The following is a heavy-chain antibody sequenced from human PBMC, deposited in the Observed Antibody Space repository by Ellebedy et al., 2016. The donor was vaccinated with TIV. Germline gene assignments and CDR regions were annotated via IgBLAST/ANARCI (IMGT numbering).Heavy chain of an antibody. V-gene: IGHV5-10-1*01. Sequence: GESLKISCKGSGYSFSSYWISWVRQMSGKGLEWMGRIDPSDSYTIYSPSLQGHVSISFDKSVNTAYLQWTSLKASDTAIYYCALRGNTLDFDLWGRGTLVTVSS. D-gene: IGHD4-23*01. CDR3: ALRGNTLDFDL. J-gene: IGHJ2*01. CDR1: GYSFSSYW. CDR2: IDPSDSYT.